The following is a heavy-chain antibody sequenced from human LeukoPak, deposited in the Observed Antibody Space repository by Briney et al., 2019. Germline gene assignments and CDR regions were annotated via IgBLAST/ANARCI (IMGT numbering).Heavy chain of an antibody. J-gene: IGHJ6*02. CDR2: IGSSSSYI. D-gene: IGHD3-3*01. CDR3: ARAGHYDFWSGYLFSFLAMDV. CDR1: GFTFSSYS. V-gene: IGHV3-21*01. Sequence: PGGSLRLSCAASGFTFSSYSMNWVRQAPGKGLEWVSSIGSSSSYIYYADSVKGRFTISRDNAKNSLYLQMNSLRAKDTAVYYCARAGHYDFWSGYLFSFLAMDVWGQGTTVTVSS.